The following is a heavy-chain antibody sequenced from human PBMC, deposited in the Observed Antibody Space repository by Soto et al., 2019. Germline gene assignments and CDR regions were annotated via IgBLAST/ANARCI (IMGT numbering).Heavy chain of an antibody. Sequence: PGGSLRLSCVASGFSFNNYALTWVRQAPGKGLEWVSGISGSGASTYDADSVKGRFTISRDNSNDTLYLQMNSLTADDTAVYYCAKAPAKSSVITSFDHWGQGTLVTVSS. CDR1: GFSFNNYA. CDR2: ISGSGAST. J-gene: IGHJ4*02. D-gene: IGHD3-16*01. V-gene: IGHV3-23*01. CDR3: AKAPAKSSVITSFDH.